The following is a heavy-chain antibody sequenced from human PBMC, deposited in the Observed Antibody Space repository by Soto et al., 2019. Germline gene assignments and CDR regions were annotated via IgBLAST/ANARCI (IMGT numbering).Heavy chain of an antibody. Sequence: SETLSLTCTVSGGSISSSSYYWGWIRQPPGKGLEWIGSIYYSGSTYYNPSLKSRVTISVDTSKNQFSLKLSSVTAADTAVYYCARAGEYSSSWYYYDYCMDVWGQGTTVTVSS. CDR2: IYYSGST. CDR3: ARAGEYSSSWYYYDYCMDV. CDR1: GGSISSSSYY. V-gene: IGHV4-39*07. J-gene: IGHJ6*02. D-gene: IGHD6-13*01.